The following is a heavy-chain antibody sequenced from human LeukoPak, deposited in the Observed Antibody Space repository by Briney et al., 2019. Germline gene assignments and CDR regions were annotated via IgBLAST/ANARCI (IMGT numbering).Heavy chain of an antibody. D-gene: IGHD3-22*01. CDR2: IYYSGST. Sequence: SQTLSLTCTVSGGSISSGDSYWSWIRQPPGKGLEWIGYIYYSGSTYYNPSLKSRVTISVDTSKNQFSLKLSSVTAADTAVYYCARVPSYDTYEGNAFDIWGQGTMVTVSS. V-gene: IGHV4-30-4*01. CDR1: GGSISSGDSY. J-gene: IGHJ3*02. CDR3: ARVPSYDTYEGNAFDI.